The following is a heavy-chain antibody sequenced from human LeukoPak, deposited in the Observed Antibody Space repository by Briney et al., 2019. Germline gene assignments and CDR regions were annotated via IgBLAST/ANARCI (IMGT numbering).Heavy chain of an antibody. D-gene: IGHD1-1*01. J-gene: IGHJ4*02. CDR1: AAPFSNYP. V-gene: IGHV1-69*06. CDR2: IIPIFNTT. CDR3: AREAGTTFRTTTFDS. Sequence: SVKVSCKASAAPFSNYPISWVRQAPGRGLEWMGGIIPIFNTTNYAQKFQGRVTITADKSTNSAYMELSSLRSEDTAVYYCAREAGTTFRTTTFDSWGQGTRVTVSS.